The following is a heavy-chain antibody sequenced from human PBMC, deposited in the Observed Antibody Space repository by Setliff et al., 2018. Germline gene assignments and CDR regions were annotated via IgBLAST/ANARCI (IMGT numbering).Heavy chain of an antibody. D-gene: IGHD5-12*01. V-gene: IGHV1-24*01. CDR3: ARNVASFVADPFEI. J-gene: IGHJ3*02. CDR2: FDPEDGET. CDR1: GYTLTELS. Sequence: GASLKVSCKVSGYTLTELSRHWVRQAPGKGLEWMGGFDPEDGETIYAQKFQGRVTITRDTSASTAYMELSSLRSEDTAVYYCARNVASFVADPFEIWGPGTLVTVSS.